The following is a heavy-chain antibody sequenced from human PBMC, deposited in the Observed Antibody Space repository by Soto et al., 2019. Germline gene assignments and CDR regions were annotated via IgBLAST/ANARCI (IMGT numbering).Heavy chain of an antibody. J-gene: IGHJ4*02. D-gene: IGHD6-19*01. CDR3: AHRCSGWYLFDY. CDR2: IYWNDDK. Sequence: QITLKESGPTLVRPTQPLTLTCTFSGFSLSTSGLGVVWIRQPPGKALEWLALIYWNDDKRYSPSLKARLIITTDTSKNQVVLTMTNMDPVDTATYYYAHRCSGWYLFDYWGQGTLVTVSS. V-gene: IGHV2-5*01. CDR1: GFSLSTSGLG.